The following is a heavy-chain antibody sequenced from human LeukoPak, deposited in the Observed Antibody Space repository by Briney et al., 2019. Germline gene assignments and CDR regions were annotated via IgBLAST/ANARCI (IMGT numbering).Heavy chain of an antibody. V-gene: IGHV5-51*01. CDR2: IYPGDSDT. J-gene: IGHJ4*02. CDR1: GYTFTTYW. CDR3: ARRDAGLAFDY. D-gene: IGHD6-13*01. Sequence: HGESLKISCEGSGYTFTTYWIAWVRQMPGKDLEWMGIIYPGDSDTRYSPSFQGQVTISADKSINTAYLQWSSLKASDTAMYYCARRDAGLAFDYWGQGTLVTVSS.